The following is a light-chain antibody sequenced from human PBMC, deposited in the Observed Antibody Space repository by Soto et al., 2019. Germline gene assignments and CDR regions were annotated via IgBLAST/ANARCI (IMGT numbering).Light chain of an antibody. CDR2: DAS. CDR3: QQRGNWPPLT. J-gene: IGKJ4*01. Sequence: EVVLTQSPATLSLSPGERGTLSCRASLNISRYLAWYQQKPGQAPRLLIYDASDRAAGVPSRFRSSGSGTDFTLTISSLEAEDVAMYYCQQRGNWPPLTFGGGTKVDIK. V-gene: IGKV3-11*01. CDR1: LNISRY.